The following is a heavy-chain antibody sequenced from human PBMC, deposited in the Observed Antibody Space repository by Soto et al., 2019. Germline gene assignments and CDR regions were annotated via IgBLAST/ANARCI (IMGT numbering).Heavy chain of an antibody. CDR2: ISAYNGNT. CDR1: GYTFTNYG. J-gene: IGHJ3*02. Sequence: ASVKVSCKASGYTFTNYGISWVRQAPGQGLERMGWISAYNGNTNYAQRLQGRVTMTTDTSTSTAYMELRSLRSDDTAVYYCAGDYHDTRGRAFDIWGQGTRVTVSS. CDR3: AGDYHDTRGRAFDI. D-gene: IGHD3-22*01. V-gene: IGHV1-18*01.